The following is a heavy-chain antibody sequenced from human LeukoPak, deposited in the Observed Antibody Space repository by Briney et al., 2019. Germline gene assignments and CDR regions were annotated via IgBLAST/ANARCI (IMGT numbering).Heavy chain of an antibody. J-gene: IGHJ4*02. CDR1: GYSFTSYW. CDR2: SYPGDSDT. CDR3: ARRRLTSSGCLDY. D-gene: IGHD6-19*01. V-gene: IGHV5-51*01. Sequence: GESLKISCKGSGYSFTSYWIGWVRQMPGKGLEWMGISYPGDSDTTYSPSFQGQVTISADKSISIVYLQWSSLKASDTAMYYCARRRLTSSGCLDYWGQGTLVTVSS.